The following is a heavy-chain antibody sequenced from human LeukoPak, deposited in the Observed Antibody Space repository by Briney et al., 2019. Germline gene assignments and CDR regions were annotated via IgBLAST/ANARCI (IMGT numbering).Heavy chain of an antibody. CDR2: INHSGST. V-gene: IGHV4-34*01. CDR1: GGSFSGYY. J-gene: IGHJ5*02. CDR3: ARVKARYCYGSGSFIDP. Sequence: SETLSLTCAVYGGSFSGYYWSWIRQPPGKGLEWIGEINHSGSTNYNPSPKSRVTISVDTSKNQFSLKLSSVTAADTAVYYCARVKARYCYGSGSFIDPWGQGTLVTVSS. D-gene: IGHD3-10*01.